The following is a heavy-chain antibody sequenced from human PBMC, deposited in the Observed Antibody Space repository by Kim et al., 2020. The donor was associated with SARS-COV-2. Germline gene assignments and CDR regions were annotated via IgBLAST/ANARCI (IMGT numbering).Heavy chain of an antibody. CDR3: ARGERSSSWYTYGMDV. CDR2: ISGSGGRI. J-gene: IGHJ6*02. D-gene: IGHD6-13*01. V-gene: IGHV3-48*03. Sequence: GGSLRLSCAASGFPFGSYEMNWVRQAPGKGLEWVSYISGSGGRIYYADSLKGRFIISRDSAKNSLYLQMNSLRAEDTAVYYCARGERSSSWYTYGMDVWDQGTTVTVSS. CDR1: GFPFGSYE.